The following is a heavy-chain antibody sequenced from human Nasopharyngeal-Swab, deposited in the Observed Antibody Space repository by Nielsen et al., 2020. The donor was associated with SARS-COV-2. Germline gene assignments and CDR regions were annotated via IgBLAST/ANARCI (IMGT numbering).Heavy chain of an antibody. D-gene: IGHD3-22*01. J-gene: IGHJ4*02. CDR3: AREGGGDSSGYYYSDY. Sequence: GESLKISCAASGFTFSSYAMHWVRQAPGKGLEWVAVISYDGSNKYYADSVKGRFTISRDSSKNTLYLQMNSLRAEDTAVYYGAREGGGDSSGYYYSDYWGQGTLVTVSS. CDR2: ISYDGSNK. CDR1: GFTFSSYA. V-gene: IGHV3-30-3*01.